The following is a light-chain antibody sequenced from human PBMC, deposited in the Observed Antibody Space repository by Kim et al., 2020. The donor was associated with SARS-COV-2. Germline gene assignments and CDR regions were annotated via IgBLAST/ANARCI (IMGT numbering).Light chain of an antibody. CDR1: NSNVGSVY. V-gene: IGLV1-47*01. CDR3: ATWDASRSTSVL. CDR2: RDN. J-gene: IGLJ2*01. Sequence: ELTQPPSASGTPGQRVTISCSGSNSNVGSVYVYWNQQLPGTAPKLLIYRDNQRPSGVPDRFSGSKSGASASLAISGLRSEDEADYYCATWDASRSTSVLFGGGTQLTVL.